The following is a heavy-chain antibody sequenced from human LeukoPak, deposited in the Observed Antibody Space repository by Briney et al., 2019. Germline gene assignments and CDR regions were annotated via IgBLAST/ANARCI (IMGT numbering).Heavy chain of an antibody. D-gene: IGHD5-12*01. Sequence: SETLSLTCTVSGGSITNYYWSWIRQPPGKGLEWIGYIYYSGSTYYNPSLKSRLAMSLDTSKNQFSLRLTSVTAADTAVYYCARILDIWKFDYWGQGTLVTVSS. CDR3: ARILDIWKFDY. V-gene: IGHV4-59*08. CDR2: IYYSGST. J-gene: IGHJ4*02. CDR1: GGSITNYY.